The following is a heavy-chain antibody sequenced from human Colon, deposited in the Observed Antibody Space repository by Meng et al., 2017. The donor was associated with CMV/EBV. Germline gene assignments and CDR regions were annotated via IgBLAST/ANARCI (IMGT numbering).Heavy chain of an antibody. V-gene: IGHV3-48*04. CDR2: ISSSTTTI. CDR3: ARDGRSIAARPGEPDY. D-gene: IGHD6-6*01. CDR1: GFSLSYYG. Sequence: GESLKISCAASGFSLSYYGMFWVRQAPGKGLEWVSYISSSTTTIYYADSVKGRFTISRDNAKNSLYLQMNSLRAEDTAVYYCARDGRSIAARPGEPDYWGQGTLVTVSS. J-gene: IGHJ4*02.